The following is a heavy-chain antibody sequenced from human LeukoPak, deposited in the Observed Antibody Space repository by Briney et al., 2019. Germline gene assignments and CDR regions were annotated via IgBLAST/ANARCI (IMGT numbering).Heavy chain of an antibody. D-gene: IGHD2-15*01. CDR3: AIEGGGTWGVSFNY. J-gene: IGHJ4*02. Sequence: GGSLRLSCAVSGFTVSTSYMSWVRQAPGKGLEWVSVIYSGGTTYYADSVKGRFTISRDTSKNTIYLQMNSLRAEDTAVYYCAIEGGGTWGVSFNYWGRGTLVTVSS. V-gene: IGHV3-66*01. CDR1: GFTVSTSY. CDR2: IYSGGTT.